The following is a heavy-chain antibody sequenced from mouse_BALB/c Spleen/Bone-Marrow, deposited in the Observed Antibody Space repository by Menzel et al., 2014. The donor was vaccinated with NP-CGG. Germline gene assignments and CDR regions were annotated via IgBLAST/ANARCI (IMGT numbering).Heavy chain of an antibody. Sequence: QVQLQQSGPGLVAPSQSLSITCTVSGFSLTSYGVHWVRQPPGKGLEWLGVIWAGGSTGYNSALMPRLSINQDNSKSQVFLKLNSLQTDDTATYYCAREGRGYYGSSGAAMDYWGQGTSVTVSS. CDR3: AREGRGYYGSSGAAMDY. V-gene: IGHV2-9*02. D-gene: IGHD1-1*01. CDR1: GFSLTSYG. J-gene: IGHJ4*01. CDR2: IWAGGST.